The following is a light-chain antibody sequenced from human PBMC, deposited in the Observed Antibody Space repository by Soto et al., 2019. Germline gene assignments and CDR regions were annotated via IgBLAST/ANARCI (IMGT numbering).Light chain of an antibody. CDR2: AAS. J-gene: IGKJ2*01. CDR1: QGISSY. Sequence: DIQLTQSPSFLSASVGDRVTITCRASQGISSYLAWYQQKQGKAPKLLIYAASTLQSGVPPRFSGSGSGTEFTLTISSLQPEDFATYYRQQRNSYPPMYTFGQGTKLEIK. CDR3: QQRNSYPPMYT. V-gene: IGKV1-9*01.